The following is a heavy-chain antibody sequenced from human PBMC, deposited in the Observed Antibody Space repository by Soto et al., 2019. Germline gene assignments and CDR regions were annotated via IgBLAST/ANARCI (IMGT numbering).Heavy chain of an antibody. V-gene: IGHV4-34*01. CDR1: VGSFSGYY. D-gene: IGHD3-16*01. Sequence: PSETLSLTCAFYVGSFSGYYWSCIRHPPGKGLEWIGEINHSGSTNYNPSLKSRVTISVDTSKNQFSLKLSSVTAADTAVYYCARGRRWGTYYSYGMHVLGQGTTVNVSS. CDR3: ARGRRWGTYYSYGMHV. CDR2: INHSGST. J-gene: IGHJ6*02.